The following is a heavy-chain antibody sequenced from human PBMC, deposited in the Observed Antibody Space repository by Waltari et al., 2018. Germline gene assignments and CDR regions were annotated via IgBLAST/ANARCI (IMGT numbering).Heavy chain of an antibody. CDR3: AGGSGWLTDS. CDR2: VSDSGST. CDR1: GGSIGTYY. J-gene: IGHJ4*02. V-gene: IGHV4-59*01. D-gene: IGHD6-19*01. Sequence: QVQLQESGPGLVKPSETLSLTCTVSGGSIGTYYWSWIRQPPGKGLQWIGLVSDSGSTNYTPSLKGRVTISVDTSRTQISLKLTSVTAADTAIYFCAGGSGWLTDSWGQGTLVTVSS.